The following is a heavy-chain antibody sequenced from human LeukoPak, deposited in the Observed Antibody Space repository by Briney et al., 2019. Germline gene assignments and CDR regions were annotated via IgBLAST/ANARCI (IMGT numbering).Heavy chain of an antibody. CDR2: ISSSSSYI. V-gene: IGHV3-21*04. D-gene: IGHD3-3*01. Sequence: GGSLRLSCAASGITLSIYTLNWVRQAPGKGLEWVSSISSSSSYIYYADSVKGRFTISRDNAKNSLYLQMNSLRAEDTAVYYCARLTGDITIFGVVITTIDYWGQGTLVTVSS. J-gene: IGHJ4*02. CDR1: GITLSIYT. CDR3: ARLTGDITIFGVVITTIDY.